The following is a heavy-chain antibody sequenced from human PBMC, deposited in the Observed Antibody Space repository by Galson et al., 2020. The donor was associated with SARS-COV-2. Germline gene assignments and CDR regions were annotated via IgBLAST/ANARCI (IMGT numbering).Heavy chain of an antibody. D-gene: IGHD6-19*01. CDR2: IYPDDSYT. J-gene: IGHJ4*02. V-gene: IGHV5-51*01. Sequence: GESLKISCRTSRYSFTNYWIGWVRQMPGRGLEWMGIIYPDDSYTIYSPSFQGQVTISADKSISTAFLQWSSLKASDTAIYYCARHGASSGWYEGIDYWGQGTLVTVSS. CDR3: ARHGASSGWYEGIDY. CDR1: RYSFTNYW.